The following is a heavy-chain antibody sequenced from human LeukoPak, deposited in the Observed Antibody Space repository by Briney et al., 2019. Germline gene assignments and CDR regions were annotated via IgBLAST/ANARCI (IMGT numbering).Heavy chain of an antibody. D-gene: IGHD2-15*01. CDR3: ARHRVASAYSSFDY. CDR2: LFNSGVT. Sequence: PSETLSLTYTVSGASISSTGYYWGWIRQSPGKRLEWIGSLFNSGVTYYSPSLKSRVSTSVDTSNNHFSLRLTSLTAADTAIYYCARHRVASAYSSFDYWGQGTLVTVSS. J-gene: IGHJ4*02. V-gene: IGHV4-39*01. CDR1: GASISSTGYY.